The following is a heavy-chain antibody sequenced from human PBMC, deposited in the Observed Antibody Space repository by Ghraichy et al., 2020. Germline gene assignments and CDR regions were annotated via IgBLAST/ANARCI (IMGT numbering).Heavy chain of an antibody. CDR3: ARSYDQDAFDI. CDR1: G. J-gene: IGHJ3*02. Sequence: GWSWVRQPPGKGLEGIGEIYHSGSTNYNPSLKSRVTTSVDKSKNQFSLKLSSVTAADTAVYYCARSYDQDAFDIWGQGTMVTVSS. D-gene: IGHD3-22*01. V-gene: IGHV4-4*02. CDR2: IYHSGST.